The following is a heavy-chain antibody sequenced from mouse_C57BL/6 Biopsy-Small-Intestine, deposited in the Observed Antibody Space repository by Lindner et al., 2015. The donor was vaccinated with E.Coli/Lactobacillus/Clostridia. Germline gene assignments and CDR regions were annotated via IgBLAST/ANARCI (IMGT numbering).Heavy chain of an antibody. CDR1: GYTFTSYG. CDR3: ATYLRGSPHDY. CDR2: ISAYNGNT. Sequence: SVKVSCKASGYTFTSYGISWVRQAPGQGLEWLGWISAYNGNTNYAQKFQGRVTMTTDTSTTTAYMELKSLRSDDTAVYYCATYLRGSPHDYWGPGTLATVSS. V-gene: IGHV1-74*01. J-gene: IGHJ4*01.